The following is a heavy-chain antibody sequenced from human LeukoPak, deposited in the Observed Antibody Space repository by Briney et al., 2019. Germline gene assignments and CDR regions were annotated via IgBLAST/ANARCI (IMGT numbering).Heavy chain of an antibody. J-gene: IGHJ4*02. V-gene: IGHV3-33*01. Sequence: GRSLRLSCAASGFTFSSYGMHWVRQAPGKGLEWVAVIWFDGSDRYYADSVKGRFTITRDNSKSTLYLQMNSLSAEDTAVYYCARELPPVAKYHFDSWGQGTLVTVSS. CDR2: IWFDGSDR. D-gene: IGHD1-26*01. CDR3: ARELPPVAKYHFDS. CDR1: GFTFSSYG.